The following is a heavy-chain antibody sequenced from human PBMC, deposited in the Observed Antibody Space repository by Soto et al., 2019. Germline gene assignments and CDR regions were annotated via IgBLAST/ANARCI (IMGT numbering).Heavy chain of an antibody. V-gene: IGHV1-18*01. D-gene: IGHD6-13*01. Sequence: ASVKVSCKVSGYTLTELSMHWVRQAPGKGLEWMGWISAYNGNTNYAQKLQGRVTMTTDTSTSTAYMELRSLRSDDTAVYYCARFSSSWYDGYNWFDPWGQGTLVTVSS. CDR1: GYTLTELS. CDR2: ISAYNGNT. J-gene: IGHJ5*02. CDR3: ARFSSSWYDGYNWFDP.